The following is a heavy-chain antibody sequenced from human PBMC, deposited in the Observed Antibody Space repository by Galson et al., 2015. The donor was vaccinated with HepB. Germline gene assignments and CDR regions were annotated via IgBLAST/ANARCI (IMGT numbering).Heavy chain of an antibody. D-gene: IGHD4-17*01. CDR1: GFTFSSYA. V-gene: IGHV3-23*01. Sequence: SLRLSCAASGFTFSSYAMTWVRQAPGKGLEWVSGISGSGTNTYYADSVKGRFTVSRDNSKNTLYLQMNSLRVEDTAVHYCAATVTTGRGYYGMDVWGQGTTVTVSS. CDR2: ISGSGTNT. J-gene: IGHJ6*02. CDR3: AATVTTGRGYYGMDV.